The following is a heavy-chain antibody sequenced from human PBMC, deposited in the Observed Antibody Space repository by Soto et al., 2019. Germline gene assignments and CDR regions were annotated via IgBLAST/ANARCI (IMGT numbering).Heavy chain of an antibody. CDR1: GGSISSGGYY. CDR3: ARDLGPDPRPLQDWAMDV. Sequence: QVQLQESGPGLVKPSQTLSLTCTVSGGSISSGGYYWSWIRQHPERGLEYIGYLYYNGGTYYNPSLRSRLTISADTSKNQIFLKLTSVTAADTAVYYCARDLGPDPRPLQDWAMDVWGQGTTVTVSS. CDR2: LYYNGGT. D-gene: IGHD6-6*01. J-gene: IGHJ6*02. V-gene: IGHV4-31*03.